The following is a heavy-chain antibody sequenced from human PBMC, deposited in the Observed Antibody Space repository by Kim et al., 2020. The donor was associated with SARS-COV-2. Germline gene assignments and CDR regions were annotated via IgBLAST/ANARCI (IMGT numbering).Heavy chain of an antibody. CDR1: GESFSGYY. CDR3: ARGYKVSTFHYDTRGYYVFDC. D-gene: IGHD3-22*01. Sequence: SETLSLTCAVYGESFSGYYWNWIRQPPGEGLEWIWQIHHRGSTNYNPSLKSRVTISVDTYKNQFSLNLRSVTAAETAVYYCARGYKVSTFHYDTRGYYVFDCWGQGTMVTVSS. CDR2: IHHRGST. V-gene: IGHV4-34*01. J-gene: IGHJ4*02.